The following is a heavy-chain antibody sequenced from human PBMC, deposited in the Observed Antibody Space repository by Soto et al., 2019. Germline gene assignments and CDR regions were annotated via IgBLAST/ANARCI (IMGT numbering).Heavy chain of an antibody. J-gene: IGHJ4*02. V-gene: IGHV3-66*01. D-gene: IGHD2-15*01. CDR3: VSSDDCCGGSCYSTSVPY. Sequence: PGGSLRLSCAASGFTVSSKYMSWVRQAPGKGLEWVSIIQSGGPTYYADSVKGRFTISRDNSKNTLYLQMSSLRAEDTAVYYCVSSDDCCGGSCYSTSVPYWGPGRLVTVS. CDR2: IQSGGPT. CDR1: GFTVSSKY.